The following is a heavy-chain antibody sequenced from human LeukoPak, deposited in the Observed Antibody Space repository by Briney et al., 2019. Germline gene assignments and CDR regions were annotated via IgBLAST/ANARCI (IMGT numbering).Heavy chain of an antibody. D-gene: IGHD3-22*01. CDR3: ARGGYPTDDAFDI. CDR1: GGTFSSYA. CDR2: IIPIFGTA. Sequence: PVKVSCKASGGTFSSYAISWVRQAPGQGLEWMGRIIPIFGTANYAQKFQGRVTITTDASTSTAYMELSSLRSEDTAVYYCARGGYPTDDAFDIWGQGTMVTVSS. J-gene: IGHJ3*02. V-gene: IGHV1-69*05.